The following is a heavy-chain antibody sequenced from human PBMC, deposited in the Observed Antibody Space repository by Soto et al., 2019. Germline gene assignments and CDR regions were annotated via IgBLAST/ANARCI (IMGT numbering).Heavy chain of an antibody. J-gene: IGHJ6*02. Sequence: PSETLSLTCTVSGGSISKYYWNWIRQPPGKGLEWIGYIHYTGSTNYNPSLKSRVTISVDTSKNQFSLRLSSVTAADTAVYYCARHKEDGDYTFYYGMDVWGQGTTVTVSS. D-gene: IGHD4-17*01. V-gene: IGHV4-59*08. CDR2: IHYTGST. CDR1: GGSISKYY. CDR3: ARHKEDGDYTFYYGMDV.